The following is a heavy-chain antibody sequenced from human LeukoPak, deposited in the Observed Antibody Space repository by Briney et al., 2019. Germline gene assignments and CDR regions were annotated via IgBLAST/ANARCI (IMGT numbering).Heavy chain of an antibody. D-gene: IGHD2-15*01. CDR3: ARGSSGARFDY. J-gene: IGHJ4*02. CDR2: IHTSGSS. V-gene: IGHV4-4*07. Sequence: IGRIHTSGSSNCNPSLKSRVTMSVDTSKNQFSLKLTSVTAADTAVYYCARGSSGARFDYWGQGTLVTVSS.